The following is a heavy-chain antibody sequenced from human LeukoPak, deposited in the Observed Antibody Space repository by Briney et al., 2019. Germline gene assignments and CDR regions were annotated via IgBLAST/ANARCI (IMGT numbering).Heavy chain of an antibody. CDR1: GFTFSSYA. D-gene: IGHD5-18*01. J-gene: IGHJ4*02. Sequence: GGSLRLSCAASGFTFSSYAMHWVRQAPGKGLEWVAVISYDGSNKYYADSVKGRFTISRDNSKNTLYLQMNSLRAEDTAVYYCARALAAMVTLTFDYWGQGTLVTVSS. V-gene: IGHV3-30-3*01. CDR2: ISYDGSNK. CDR3: ARALAAMVTLTFDY.